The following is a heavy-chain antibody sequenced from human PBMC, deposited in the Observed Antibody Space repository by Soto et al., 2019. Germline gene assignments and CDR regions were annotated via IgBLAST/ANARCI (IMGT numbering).Heavy chain of an antibody. Sequence: PGGSLRLSCAPSGFTFSSYEMNWVRQAPGKGLEWLSYISSSGSTIYYADSVKGRFTISRDNAKNSLYLQMSSLRAEDTAVYYCARGFPFYDFWSGSTPQSYFDYWGQGTLVTVSS. CDR3: ARGFPFYDFWSGSTPQSYFDY. V-gene: IGHV3-48*03. D-gene: IGHD3-3*01. J-gene: IGHJ4*02. CDR2: ISSSGSTI. CDR1: GFTFSSYE.